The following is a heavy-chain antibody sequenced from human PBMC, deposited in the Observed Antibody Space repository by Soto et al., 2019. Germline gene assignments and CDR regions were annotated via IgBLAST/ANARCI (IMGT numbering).Heavy chain of an antibody. J-gene: IGHJ4*02. V-gene: IGHV3-11*06. CDR1: GFTFSDYY. D-gene: IGHD3-10*01. CDR3: AASYYNAGGY. CDR2: ISSSSSYT. Sequence: GGSLRLSCAASGFTFSDYYMSWIRQAPGKGLEWVSYISSSSSYTNYADSVKGRFTISRDNAKNSLYLQMNSLRAEDTAVYYCAASYYNAGGYWGQGTLVTVSS.